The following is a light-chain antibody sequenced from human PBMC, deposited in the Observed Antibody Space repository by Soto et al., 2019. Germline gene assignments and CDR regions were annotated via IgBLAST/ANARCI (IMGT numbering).Light chain of an antibody. J-gene: IGLJ2*01. CDR2: EVS. CDR3: CSYKIISTSAV. V-gene: IGLV2-14*01. CDR1: SSDIGDYTH. Sequence: SVLTQPASVSETPGQSITISCTGTSSDIGDYTHVSWYQQHPGKAPKLIIYEVSDRPSGVSNRLSGSKSGNTASLTISGLQTEDEADYYCCSYKIISTSAVFGGGPQLTGL.